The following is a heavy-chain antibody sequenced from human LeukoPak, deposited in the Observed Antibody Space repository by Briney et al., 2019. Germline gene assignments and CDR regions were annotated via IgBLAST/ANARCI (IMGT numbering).Heavy chain of an antibody. CDR2: IWYDGSNK. V-gene: IGHV3-33*01. CDR3: ARGAQWPY. J-gene: IGHJ4*02. D-gene: IGHD6-19*01. CDR1: GFTFSSYG. Sequence: GSLRLSCAASGFTFSSYGMHWVRQAPGKGLEWVAVIWYDGSNKYYADSVKGRFTTSRDNAKNSLYLQMNSLRAEDTAVYYCARGAQWPYWGQGTLVTVSS.